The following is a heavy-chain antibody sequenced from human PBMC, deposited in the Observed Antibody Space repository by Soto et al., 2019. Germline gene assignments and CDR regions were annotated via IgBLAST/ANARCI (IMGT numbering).Heavy chain of an antibody. CDR2: ISFSGDT. V-gene: IGHV4-59*01. D-gene: IGHD3-9*01. CDR1: GFSMTSYV. CDR3: ARDRRDCSKRYFEL. Sequence: PXETLSLTRTVSGFSMTSYVWSWVRQTLGTGLDWIGSISFSGDTYSNPSLKGRAALSVDTSENHLSLTLNSVTSADTAVYFGARDRRDCSKRYFELWGKGNQVT. J-gene: IGHJ6*03.